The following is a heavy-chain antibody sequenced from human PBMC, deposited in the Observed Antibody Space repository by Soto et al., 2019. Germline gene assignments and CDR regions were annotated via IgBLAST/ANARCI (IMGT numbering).Heavy chain of an antibody. CDR2: IFYRGST. V-gene: IGHV4-59*04. Sequence: SETLSLTCTVSGGSITSHYWGWIRQPPGKGLYWIGYIFYRGSTYSNPSLKSRLTTSLDTSKNQFSLKLTSVTAADTDVYYCARHGYTSGRTYFDYWGQGTLVTVSS. CDR1: GGSITSHY. CDR3: ARHGYTSGRTYFDY. J-gene: IGHJ4*02. D-gene: IGHD6-19*01.